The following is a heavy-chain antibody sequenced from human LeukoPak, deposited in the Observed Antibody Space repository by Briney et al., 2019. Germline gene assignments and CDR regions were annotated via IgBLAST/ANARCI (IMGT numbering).Heavy chain of an antibody. Sequence: ASVKVSCKASGGTFSSYAISWVRQAPGRGLEWMGRIIPILGIANYAQKFQGRVTITADKSTSTAYMELSSLRSEDTAVYYCARSEDTAMAYFDYWGQGTLVTVSS. CDR3: ARSEDTAMAYFDY. D-gene: IGHD5-18*01. CDR1: GGTFSSYA. J-gene: IGHJ4*02. V-gene: IGHV1-69*04. CDR2: IIPILGIA.